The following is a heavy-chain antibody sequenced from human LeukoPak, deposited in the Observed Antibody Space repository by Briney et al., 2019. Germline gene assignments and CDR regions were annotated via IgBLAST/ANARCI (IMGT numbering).Heavy chain of an antibody. Sequence: PGGSLRLSCAASGFTFSSYSMNWVRQAPGKGLEWVSSISSSSSYICYADSVKGRFTISRDNAKNSLYLQMNSLRAEDTAVYYCARFVTSGNDFDYWGQGTLVTVSS. D-gene: IGHD1-1*01. J-gene: IGHJ4*02. CDR1: GFTFSSYS. CDR3: ARFVTSGNDFDY. CDR2: ISSSSSYI. V-gene: IGHV3-21*01.